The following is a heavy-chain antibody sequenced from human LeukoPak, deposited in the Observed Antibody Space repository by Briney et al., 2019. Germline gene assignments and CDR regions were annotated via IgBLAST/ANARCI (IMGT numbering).Heavy chain of an antibody. CDR2: IKQDGSEK. CDR3: AKDQGSSSWYVYFDY. J-gene: IGHJ4*02. D-gene: IGHD6-13*01. V-gene: IGHV3-7*03. Sequence: AGGSLRLSCAASGFTFDNFALHWVRQAPGKGLEWVANIKQDGSEKYYVDSVKGRFTISRDNAKNSLYLQMNSLRAEDTAVYYCAKDQGSSSWYVYFDYWGQGTLVTVSS. CDR1: GFTFDNFA.